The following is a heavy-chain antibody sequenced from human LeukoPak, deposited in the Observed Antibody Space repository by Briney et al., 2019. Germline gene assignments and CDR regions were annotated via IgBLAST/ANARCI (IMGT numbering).Heavy chain of an antibody. J-gene: IGHJ4*02. V-gene: IGHV4-39*01. D-gene: IGHD4-17*01. CDR3: ARPNYGDYIVDY. Sequence: SETLSLTCTVSGGSMSSSSYYWGWLRQPPGKGLEWIGSAYYSGTTYCNPSLKSRVTISVDTPKNQFSLKLSSVTAADTAVYYCARPNYGDYIVDYWGQGTLVTVSS. CDR1: GGSMSSSSYY. CDR2: AYYSGTT.